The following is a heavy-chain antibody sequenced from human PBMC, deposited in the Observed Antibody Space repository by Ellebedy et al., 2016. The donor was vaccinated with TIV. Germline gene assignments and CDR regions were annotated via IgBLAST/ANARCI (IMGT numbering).Heavy chain of an antibody. CDR2: ISDSSTI. D-gene: IGHD3-10*01. CDR3: ARDDGGRFGKYPDYYFDY. CDR1: GFTFSNCG. Sequence: GESLKISCAASGFTFSNCGMHWVRQAPGKGLEWVSYISDSSTIYYADSVKGRFTIYRDDAKSSLYLQMNSLRAEDTAVYYCARDDGGRFGKYPDYYFDYWGQGVLVTVSS. V-gene: IGHV3-69-1*02. J-gene: IGHJ4*02.